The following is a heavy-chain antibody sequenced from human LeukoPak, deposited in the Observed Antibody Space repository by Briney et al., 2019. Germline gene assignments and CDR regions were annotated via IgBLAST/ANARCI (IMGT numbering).Heavy chain of an antibody. CDR1: GVSISSGSSY. Sequence: SETLSLTCTVSGVSISSGSSYWSWIRQPAGKGLEWIGRIYTSGSTNYNPSLKSRVTISVDTSKNHFSLKLSSVTAADTAVYYCARESGSYLFDYWGQGTLVTVSS. V-gene: IGHV4-61*02. CDR2: IYTSGST. J-gene: IGHJ4*02. CDR3: ARESGSYLFDY. D-gene: IGHD1-26*01.